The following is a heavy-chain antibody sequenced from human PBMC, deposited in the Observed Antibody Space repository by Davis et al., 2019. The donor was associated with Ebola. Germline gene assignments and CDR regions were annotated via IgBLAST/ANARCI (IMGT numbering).Heavy chain of an antibody. J-gene: IGHJ6*02. CDR1: GFTFSSYS. CDR2: ISSSSSYI. D-gene: IGHD6-19*01. V-gene: IGHV3-21*01. CDR3: ARVLQWLGPYYYYYGMDV. Sequence: GESLKISCAASGFTFSSYSMNWVRQAPGKGLEWVSSISSSSSYIYYADSVKGRFTISRDNAKNSLYLQMNSLRAEDTAVYCCARVLQWLGPYYYYYGMDVWGQGTTVTVSS.